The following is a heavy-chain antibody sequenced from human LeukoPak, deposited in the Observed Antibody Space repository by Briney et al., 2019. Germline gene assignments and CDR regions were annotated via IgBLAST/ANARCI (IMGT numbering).Heavy chain of an antibody. V-gene: IGHV3-66*01. D-gene: IGHD3-22*01. Sequence: PGGSLRLSCAASGFTVSSNYMSWVRQAPGKGLEWVSVIYTGESTYYADSVKGRFTISRDNSKNTLYLQMNSLRVEDTAVYYCARDLIYDSSGYVFDYWGQGTLVTVSS. CDR1: GFTVSSNY. CDR2: IYTGEST. CDR3: ARDLIYDSSGYVFDY. J-gene: IGHJ4*02.